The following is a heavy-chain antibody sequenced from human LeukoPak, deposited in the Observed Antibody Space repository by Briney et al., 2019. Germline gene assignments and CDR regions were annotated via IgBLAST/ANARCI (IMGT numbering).Heavy chain of an antibody. V-gene: IGHV3-23*01. D-gene: IGHD3-16*02. CDR1: GVTFSFSSYA. Sequence: GGSLRLSCAASGVTFSFSSYAMSWVRQAPGKGLQWVSAMSGSGSGTYYADSVKRRFTISRDNAKNILYLQMNSLRAEDTAVYYCAKEGSIMITFGGVIAHWYFDLWGRGTLVTVSS. CDR2: MSGSGSGT. CDR3: AKEGSIMITFGGVIAHWYFDL. J-gene: IGHJ2*01.